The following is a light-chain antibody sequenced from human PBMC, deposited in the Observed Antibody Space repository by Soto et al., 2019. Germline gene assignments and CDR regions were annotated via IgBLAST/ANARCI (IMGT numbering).Light chain of an antibody. CDR1: QSVTSN. V-gene: IGKV3-15*01. CDR3: QQYDNWPPT. J-gene: IGKJ5*01. CDR2: GAS. Sequence: EIVMTQSPATLSVSPGERATLSCRASQSVTSNLAWYQQKPGQAPRLLIYGASTRATGIPARFSGSGSGTEVTLTISSLQSEDVAVYYCQQYDNWPPTFGQGTRLEIK.